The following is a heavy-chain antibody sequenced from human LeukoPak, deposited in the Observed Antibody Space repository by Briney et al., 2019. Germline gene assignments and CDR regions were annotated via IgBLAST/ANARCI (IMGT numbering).Heavy chain of an antibody. CDR2: IYHSGST. CDR1: GGSISTYY. D-gene: IGHD3-22*01. Sequence: PSETLSLTCTVSGGSISTYYWTWIRQPPGKGLEWIGSIYHSGSTYYNPSLKSRVTISVDTSKNQLSLKLSSVTAADTAVYYCARSGGRYYYDSSGYYASDYWGQGTLVTVSS. J-gene: IGHJ4*02. CDR3: ARSGGRYYYDSSGYYASDY. V-gene: IGHV4-59*08.